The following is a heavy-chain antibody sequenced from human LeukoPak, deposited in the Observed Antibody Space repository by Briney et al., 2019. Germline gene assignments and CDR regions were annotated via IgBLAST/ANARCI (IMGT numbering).Heavy chain of an antibody. CDR1: GYTFTSYD. D-gene: IGHD5-18*01. CDR3: AKDPSDTAMVTFDY. V-gene: IGHV1-8*01. Sequence: ASVKVSCKASGYTFTSYDINWVRQATGQGLEWMGWMNPNSGNTGYAQKFQGRVTMTRNTSISTAYMELSSLRSEDTAVYYCAKDPSDTAMVTFDYWGQGTLVTVSS. CDR2: MNPNSGNT. J-gene: IGHJ4*02.